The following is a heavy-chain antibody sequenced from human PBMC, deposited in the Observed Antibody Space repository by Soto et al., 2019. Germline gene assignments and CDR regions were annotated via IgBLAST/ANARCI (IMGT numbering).Heavy chain of an antibody. CDR2: ISYSGNT. CDR1: GGSIISGY. V-gene: IGHV4-59*01. D-gene: IGHD2-15*01. Sequence: SETLSLTCTVSGGSIISGYWSWIRQPTGKGLEWIGYISYSGNTNYNPSLKSRVTMSVDTPKNQFSLRLSSVTTADTAVYYCAGLRGYAGSPIDYWGQGTLVTVSS. J-gene: IGHJ4*02. CDR3: AGLRGYAGSPIDY.